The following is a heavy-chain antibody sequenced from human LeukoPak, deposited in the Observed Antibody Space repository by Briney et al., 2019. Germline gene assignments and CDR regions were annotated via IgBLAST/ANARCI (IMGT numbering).Heavy chain of an antibody. Sequence: GGSLRLSCAASGFTFSSYWMHSVRQAPGKGLVWVSRINSDGSSTSYADSVKGRFTISRDNAKNTLYLQMNSLRAEDTAVYYCAKRPYGSGSLDYWGQGTLVTVSS. CDR3: AKRPYGSGSLDY. D-gene: IGHD3-10*01. CDR2: INSDGSST. CDR1: GFTFSSYW. J-gene: IGHJ4*02. V-gene: IGHV3-74*01.